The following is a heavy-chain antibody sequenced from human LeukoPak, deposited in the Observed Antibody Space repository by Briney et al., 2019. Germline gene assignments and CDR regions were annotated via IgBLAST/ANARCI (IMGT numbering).Heavy chain of an antibody. V-gene: IGHV1-69*13. J-gene: IGHJ1*01. CDR1: GGTFSSYA. CDR3: ARDTFAIAAATYFQH. CDR2: IIPIFGTA. Sequence: ASVKVSCKASGGTFSSYAISWVRQAPGQGLEWMGGIIPIFGTANYAQKFQGRVTITADESTSTAYMDLSSLRAEDTAVYYCARDTFAIAAATYFQHWGQGTLVTVSS. D-gene: IGHD6-13*01.